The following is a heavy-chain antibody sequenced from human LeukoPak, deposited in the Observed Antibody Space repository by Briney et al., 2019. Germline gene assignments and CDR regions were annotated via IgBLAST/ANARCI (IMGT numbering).Heavy chain of an antibody. J-gene: IGHJ2*01. CDR2: IVPQFGTP. Sequence: GASVKVSCKASGYTFTSYGISWVRQAPGQGLEYMGLIVPQFGTPNYARNFQGRVSITADKSTNTVYMELTSLRSEDTAVYFCAREAIPFLANLSVNYWHLDLWGRGSLVTVSS. D-gene: IGHD3-3*02. CDR1: GYTFTSYG. V-gene: IGHV1-69*06. CDR3: AREAIPFLANLSVNYWHLDL.